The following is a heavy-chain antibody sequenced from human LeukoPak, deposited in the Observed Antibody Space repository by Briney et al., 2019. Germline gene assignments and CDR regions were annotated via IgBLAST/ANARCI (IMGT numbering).Heavy chain of an antibody. CDR2: INHSGST. V-gene: IGHV4-34*01. J-gene: IGHJ5*02. CDR1: GGSFSGYY. CDR3: ARGFQIDTAMVFLSYWFDP. D-gene: IGHD5-18*01. Sequence: SETLSLTCAVYGGSFSGYYWSWIRQPPGKELEWIGEINHSGSTNYNPSLKSRVTISVDTSKNQFSLKLSSVTAADTAVYYCARGFQIDTAMVFLSYWFDPWGQGTLVTVSS.